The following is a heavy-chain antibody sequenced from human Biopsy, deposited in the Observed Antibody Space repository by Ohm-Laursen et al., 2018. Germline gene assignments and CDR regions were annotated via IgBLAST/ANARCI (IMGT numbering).Heavy chain of an antibody. CDR2: ISYDGSKT. CDR3: AKDKGTFNFYYYGMDV. J-gene: IGHJ6*04. CDR1: GLTFSNSG. Sequence: SLRLSCAASGLTFSNSGMHWVRQAPGKGLEWVAAISYDGSKTDYGDSVKGRLNISRDNSKNTLDLQMSSLRVEDTAVYFCAKDKGTFNFYYYGMDVWGKGTTVTVSS. D-gene: IGHD2/OR15-2a*01. V-gene: IGHV3-30*18.